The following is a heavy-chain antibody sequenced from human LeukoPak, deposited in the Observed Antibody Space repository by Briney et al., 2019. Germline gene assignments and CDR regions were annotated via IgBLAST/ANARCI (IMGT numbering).Heavy chain of an antibody. Sequence: PGGSLRLSCAASGFTFSHYWMSWVRQAPGKGLEWVSSISSSSSYIYYADSVKGRFTISRDNAKNSLYLQMNSLRAEDTAVYYCARGRSSGWSYNWFDPWGQGTLVTVSS. CDR3: ARGRSSGWSYNWFDP. CDR2: ISSSSSYI. CDR1: GFTFSHYW. V-gene: IGHV3-21*01. D-gene: IGHD6-19*01. J-gene: IGHJ5*02.